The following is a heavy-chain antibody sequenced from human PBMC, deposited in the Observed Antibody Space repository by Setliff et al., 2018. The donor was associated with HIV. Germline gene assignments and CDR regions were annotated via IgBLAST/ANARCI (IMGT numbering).Heavy chain of an antibody. D-gene: IGHD6-19*01. J-gene: IGHJ6*03. CDR1: GGTFSSYA. CDR2: IIPIFGTA. V-gene: IGHV1-69*13. CDR3: ARDPRIAVARDYYYYYMDV. Sequence: SVKVSCKASGGTFSSYAISWVRQAPGQGLEWMGGIIPIFGTADYAQKFQGRVTITADESTSTAYMELSSLRSEDTAVYYCARDPRIAVARDYYYYYMDVWGKGATVTVSS.